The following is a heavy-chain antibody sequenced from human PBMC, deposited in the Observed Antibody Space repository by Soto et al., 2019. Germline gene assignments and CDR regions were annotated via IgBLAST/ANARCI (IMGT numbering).Heavy chain of an antibody. CDR2: IDHSGST. CDR1: SVSLNNPNW. V-gene: IGHV4-4*02. CDR3: ARGIFYAFDI. D-gene: IGHD3-9*01. J-gene: IGHJ3*02. Sequence: SDTLSLTCAVYSVSLNNPNWLAWVRQAPGKGLEWIGEIDHSGSTNYNPSLNSRVTISLDRSKNQFSLKLSSVAAADTAVYYCARGIFYAFDIWGQGTMVT.